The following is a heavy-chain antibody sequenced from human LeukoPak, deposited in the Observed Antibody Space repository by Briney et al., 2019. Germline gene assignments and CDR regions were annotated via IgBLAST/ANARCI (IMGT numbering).Heavy chain of an antibody. CDR2: ISAYNGNT. J-gene: IGHJ5*02. CDR3: ARDPGGYCSSTSCYSWFDP. CDR1: GYTFTSYG. Sequence: ASVKVSCKASGYTFTSYGISWVRQAPGQGLEWMGWISAYNGNTNYAQKLQGRVTMTTDTSTSTAYMELRSLRSDDTAVYYRARDPGGYCSSTSCYSWFDPWGQGTLVTVSS. D-gene: IGHD2-2*02. V-gene: IGHV1-18*01.